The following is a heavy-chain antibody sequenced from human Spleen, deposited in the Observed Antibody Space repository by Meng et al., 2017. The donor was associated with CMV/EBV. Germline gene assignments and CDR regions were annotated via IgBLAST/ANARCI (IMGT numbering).Heavy chain of an antibody. V-gene: IGHV1-18*01. CDR2: ISTYNGNT. CDR3: ARDRYNWDFDY. J-gene: IGHJ4*02. D-gene: IGHD1-1*01. Sequence: SGKASGYNFINFGFSWVRQAPGQGLQWMGWISTYNGNTNYAQRLQGRVTLTTDTSTSTAYMELRSLRSDDTAVYYCARDRYNWDFDYWGQGTLVTVSS. CDR1: GYNFINFG.